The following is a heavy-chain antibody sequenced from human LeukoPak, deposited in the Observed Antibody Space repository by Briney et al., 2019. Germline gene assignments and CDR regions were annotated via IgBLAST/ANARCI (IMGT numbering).Heavy chain of an antibody. D-gene: IGHD3-3*01. CDR1: GGSISSYY. V-gene: IGHV4-59*01. CDR3: ARGSSRYYDFWSGSDAFDI. Sequence: SETLSLTCTVSGGSISSYYWSWIRQPPGKGLEWIGYIYYSGSTNYNPSLKSRVTISADTSKNQFSLKLSSVTAADTAVYYCARGSSRYYDFWSGSDAFDIWGQGTMVTVSS. CDR2: IYYSGST. J-gene: IGHJ3*02.